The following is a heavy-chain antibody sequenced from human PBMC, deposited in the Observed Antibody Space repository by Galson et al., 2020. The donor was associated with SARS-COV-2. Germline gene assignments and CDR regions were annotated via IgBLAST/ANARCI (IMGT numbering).Heavy chain of an antibody. CDR2: IYYSGST. D-gene: IGHD6-13*01. J-gene: IGHJ4*02. CDR3: ARVTYSSSAGLDY. V-gene: IGHV4-31*03. CDR1: GGSISSGGYY. Sequence: SETLSLTCTVSGGSISSGGYYWSWIRQHPGKGLEWIGYIYYSGSTYYNPSLKGRVTISVDTSKNQFSLKLSSVTAADTAVYYCARVTYSSSAGLDYWGQGTLVTVSS.